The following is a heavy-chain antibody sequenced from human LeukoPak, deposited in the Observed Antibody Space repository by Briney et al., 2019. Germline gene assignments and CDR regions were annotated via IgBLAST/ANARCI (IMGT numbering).Heavy chain of an antibody. Sequence: SETLSLTCTVSGGSISSYYWSWIRQPPGKGLEWIGYIYYSGSTNYNPSLKSRVTISVDTSKNQFSLKLSSVTAADTAVYYCARTLYSSSFVWFDPWGQGTLVTVSS. J-gene: IGHJ5*02. CDR1: GGSISSYY. V-gene: IGHV4-59*01. CDR3: ARTLYSSSFVWFDP. CDR2: IYYSGST. D-gene: IGHD6-6*01.